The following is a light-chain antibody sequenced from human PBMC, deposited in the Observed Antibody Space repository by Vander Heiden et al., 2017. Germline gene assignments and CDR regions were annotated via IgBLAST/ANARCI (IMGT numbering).Light chain of an antibody. CDR1: QSVLYSSNNKNY. V-gene: IGKV4-1*01. CDR3: QQYYSTLVT. Sequence: DIVMIQSPDSLAVSLGERATINCKSSQSVLYSSNNKNYLAWYQQKPGQPPKLLIYWASTRESGVPDRFSGSGSGTDFTLTISSLQAEDVAVYYCQQYYSTLVTFGQGTKLEIK. CDR2: WAS. J-gene: IGKJ2*01.